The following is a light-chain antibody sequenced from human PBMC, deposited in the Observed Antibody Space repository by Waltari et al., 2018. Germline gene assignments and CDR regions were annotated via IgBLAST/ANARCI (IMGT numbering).Light chain of an antibody. CDR2: DAS. Sequence: DTVLTQSPATLSLSPGERATLSCRASQSVSRSLAWYQQKPGQAPGLLIYDASNRATGIPGRFSGSGSGTDFTLTISSLEPEDFAVYCCQQRSTWPPKTFGQGTRLEIK. CDR3: QQRSTWPPKT. J-gene: IGKJ5*01. CDR1: QSVSRS. V-gene: IGKV3-11*01.